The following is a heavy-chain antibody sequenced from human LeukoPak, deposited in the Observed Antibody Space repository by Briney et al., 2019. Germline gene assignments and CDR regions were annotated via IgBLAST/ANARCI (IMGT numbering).Heavy chain of an antibody. CDR3: ARKPAPAD. CDR2: ISTDGSST. V-gene: IGHV3-74*01. D-gene: IGHD6-25*01. J-gene: IGHJ4*02. Sequence: PGGSLRLSCAASGFTFSSYGMHWVRQAPGKGLVWVSRISTDGSSTSYADSVKGRFTISRDNAKNTLYLQMNSLRAEDTAVYYCARKPAPADWGQGTLVTVSS. CDR1: GFTFSSYG.